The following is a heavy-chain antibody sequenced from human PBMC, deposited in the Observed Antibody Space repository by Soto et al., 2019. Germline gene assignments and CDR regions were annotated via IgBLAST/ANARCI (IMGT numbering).Heavy chain of an antibody. CDR2: INPSGGST. V-gene: IGHV1-46*01. D-gene: IGHD4-17*01. CDR3: ASKEHGDSADDYGMDV. J-gene: IGHJ6*02. CDR1: GYTFTSYF. Sequence: GASVKVSCKASGYTFTSYFIRWVRQAPGQGLEWMGIINPSGGSTSYAQNFQGRVTMTRDTSTSTVYMELSSLRSEDTAVYYCASKEHGDSADDYGMDVWGQGTTVTVSS.